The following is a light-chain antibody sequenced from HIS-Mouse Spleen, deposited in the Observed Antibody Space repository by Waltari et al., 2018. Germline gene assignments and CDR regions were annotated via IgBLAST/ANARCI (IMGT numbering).Light chain of an antibody. CDR1: SSDVGSSNL. J-gene: IGLJ1*01. CDR3: CSYAGSSTFV. V-gene: IGLV2-23*01. CDR2: EGS. Sequence: QSALTQPASVSGSPGQSITISCTGPSSDVGSSNLVSWYQQHPGKAPKPMIYEGSTRPSGVSNRFSGSKSGNTASLTISGLQAEDEADYYCCSYAGSSTFVFGTGTKVTVL.